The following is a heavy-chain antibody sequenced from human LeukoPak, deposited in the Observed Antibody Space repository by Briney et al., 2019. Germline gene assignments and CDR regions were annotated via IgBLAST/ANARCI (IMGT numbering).Heavy chain of an antibody. V-gene: IGHV4-38-2*02. Sequence: PSETLSLTCTVSGYSISSGYYWGWIRQPPGKGLEWIGSIYHSGNTYYNPSLKSRVTISVDTSKNQFSLKLSSVTAADTAVYYCARDPSSQIRRYYYYYMDVWGEGTTVTVSS. CDR3: ARDPSSQIRRYYYYYMDV. CDR1: GYSISSGYY. CDR2: IYHSGNT. D-gene: IGHD6-13*01. J-gene: IGHJ6*03.